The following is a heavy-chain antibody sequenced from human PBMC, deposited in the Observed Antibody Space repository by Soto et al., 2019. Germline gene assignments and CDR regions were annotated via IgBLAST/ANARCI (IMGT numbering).Heavy chain of an antibody. J-gene: IGHJ4*02. CDR1: GGSISSDF. D-gene: IGHD5-12*01. CDR3: AREGNLGRWLQPLDF. V-gene: IGHV4-59*01. CDR2: ISISGNT. Sequence: PSETLSLTCTVSGGSISSDFWSWIRQPPGKGLEWIGYISISGNTDYSPSLKSRATISADTSRNQFSLRLISVTAADTAIYFCAREGNLGRWLQPLDFWGQGTLVTVSS.